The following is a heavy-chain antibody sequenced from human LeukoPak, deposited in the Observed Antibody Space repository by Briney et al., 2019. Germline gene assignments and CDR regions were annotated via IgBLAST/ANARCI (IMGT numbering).Heavy chain of an antibody. CDR2: ISPHSGGT. V-gene: IGHV1-2*02. CDR1: GYIFIVHY. D-gene: IGHD5-12*01. Sequence: ASVRVSCKASGYIFIVHYIHWVRQAPGQGLEWMGWISPHSGGTNYAQTFQGRVTMTRDTSMSTVYMELSSLRSDDTAVYYCARDHSVATIGRGYDYYMDVWGKGTTVTVSS. CDR3: ARDHSVATIGRGYDYYMDV. J-gene: IGHJ6*03.